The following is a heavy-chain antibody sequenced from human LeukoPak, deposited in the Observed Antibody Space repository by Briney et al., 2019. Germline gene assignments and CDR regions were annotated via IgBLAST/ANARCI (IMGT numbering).Heavy chain of an antibody. CDR3: ARVADSDDYSDY. V-gene: IGHV3-48*01. J-gene: IGHJ4*02. CDR2: ISSSSTI. CDR1: GFIFNAYS. D-gene: IGHD3-22*01. Sequence: GGSLRLSCAASGFIFNAYSMNWARQAPGKGLEWVSYISSSSTIYYADSVKGRFTISRDSAKNSLYLQMNSLRAEDTAVYYCARVADSDDYSDYWGQGTLVTVSS.